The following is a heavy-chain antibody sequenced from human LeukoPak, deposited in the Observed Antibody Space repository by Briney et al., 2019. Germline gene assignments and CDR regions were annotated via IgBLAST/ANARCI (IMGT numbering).Heavy chain of an antibody. CDR1: GFTFSSYG. Sequence: PGRSLRLSCAASGFTFSSYGMHWVRQAPGKGLEWVAVIWYDGSNKYYADSVKGRFTISRDNSKNTLYVEMNTLRAEDTAVYYCAKWGDYDILTGYYVSDFWGQGTLVTVSS. D-gene: IGHD3-9*01. J-gene: IGHJ4*02. CDR2: IWYDGSNK. CDR3: AKWGDYDILTGYYVSDF. V-gene: IGHV3-33*06.